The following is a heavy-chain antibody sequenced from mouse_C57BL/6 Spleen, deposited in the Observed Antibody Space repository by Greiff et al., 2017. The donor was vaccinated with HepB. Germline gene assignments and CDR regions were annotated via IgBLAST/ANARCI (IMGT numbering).Heavy chain of an antibody. D-gene: IGHD1-1*01. J-gene: IGHJ3*01. CDR2: INPYNGDT. V-gene: IGHV1-20*01. CDR1: GYSFTGYF. CDR3: AREDPLSSAGLAY. Sequence: VQLKESGPELVKPGDSVKISCKASGYSFTGYFMNWVMQSHGKSLEWIGRINPYNGDTFYNQKFKGKATLTVDKSSSTAHMELRSLTSEDSAVYYCAREDPLSSAGLAYWGQGTLVTVSA.